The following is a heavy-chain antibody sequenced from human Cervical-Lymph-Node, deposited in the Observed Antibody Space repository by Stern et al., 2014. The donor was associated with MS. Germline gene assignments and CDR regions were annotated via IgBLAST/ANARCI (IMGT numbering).Heavy chain of an antibody. V-gene: IGHV3-23*04. CDR2: ISGSGGNT. CDR3: TKGFTVTGTGYGVDV. D-gene: IGHD6-19*01. CDR1: GFTFSDYA. J-gene: IGHJ6*02. Sequence: EVQLVESGGGLVQPGGSLRLSWAASGFTFSDYAMHWVRQAPGKGLEWHSSISGSGGNTCYADSVKGRFTISRDNARNTLDIQMNSLRAEDSALYYCTKGFTVTGTGYGVDVWGQGTTVTVSS.